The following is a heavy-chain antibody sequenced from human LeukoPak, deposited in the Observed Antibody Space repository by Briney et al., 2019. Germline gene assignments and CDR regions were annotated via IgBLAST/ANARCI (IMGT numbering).Heavy chain of an antibody. V-gene: IGHV1-2*02. Sequence: AASVKVSCKASGYTFAGYYLHWVRQAPGQGLEWMGWINPNSGDSNYAQIFQGRVTMTRDTSISTAYMELSRLRSDGTAVYYCARSDGFSGYSSLGDSWGQGTLVTVSS. CDR2: INPNSGDS. CDR3: ARSDGFSGYSSLGDS. J-gene: IGHJ5*01. CDR1: GYTFAGYY. D-gene: IGHD3-22*01.